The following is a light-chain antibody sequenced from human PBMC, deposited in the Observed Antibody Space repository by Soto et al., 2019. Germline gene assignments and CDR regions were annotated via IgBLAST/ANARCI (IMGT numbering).Light chain of an antibody. J-gene: IGLJ2*01. Sequence: QSVLTQPPSASASPGQSVTISCTGSSTDIGGYNFVSWYQQQPGKAPTLLIYEVYKRPPGVPDRFSGSKPGSTASLTVSGLQAVDDDDYYSTSVARSEYPCLRFGGGTKLTVL. CDR1: STDIGGYNF. CDR2: EVY. V-gene: IGLV2-8*01. CDR3: TSVARSEYPCLR.